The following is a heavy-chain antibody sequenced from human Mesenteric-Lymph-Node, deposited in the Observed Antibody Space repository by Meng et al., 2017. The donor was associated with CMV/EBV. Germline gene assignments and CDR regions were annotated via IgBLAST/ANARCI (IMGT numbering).Heavy chain of an antibody. Sequence: GESLKISCAASGFTFSSYAMSWVRQAPGKGLEWVSAISGSGGSTYYADSVKGRFTISRDNSKNTLYLQMNSLRAEDTAVYYCAMGAKVGARVWGQGTLVTVSS. CDR1: GFTFSSYA. D-gene: IGHD1-26*01. J-gene: IGHJ4*02. CDR3: AMGAKVGARV. CDR2: ISGSGGST. V-gene: IGHV3-23*01.